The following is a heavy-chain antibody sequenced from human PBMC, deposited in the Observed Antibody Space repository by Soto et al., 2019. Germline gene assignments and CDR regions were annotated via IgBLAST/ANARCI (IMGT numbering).Heavy chain of an antibody. V-gene: IGHV2-70*01. CDR2: IDWDDDK. CDR1: GFSLSTSGMC. CDR3: ARSFRYCSSTSCYPTEYNWFDP. D-gene: IGHD2-2*01. J-gene: IGHJ5*02. Sequence: SGPTLVNPTQTLTLTCTFSGFSLSTSGMCVSWIRQPPGKALEWLALIDWDDDKYYSTSLKTRLTISKDTSKNQVVLTMTNMDPVDTATYYCARSFRYCSSTSCYPTEYNWFDPWGQGTLVTVS.